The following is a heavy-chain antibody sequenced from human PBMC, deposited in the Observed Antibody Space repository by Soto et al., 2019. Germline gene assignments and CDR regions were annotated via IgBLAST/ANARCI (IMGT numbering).Heavy chain of an antibody. Sequence: QVQLQESGPGLLRPSDTLSRTCTVSGDSFSGYYWSWIRQPAGKGLEWIGRVYTNGATNYNPSLTSRVTVSVDTSRNQFSLKLRFVTAADKAVYYCAREAAEIVGDGYWCDPWGQGTLVTVSS. CDR3: AREAAEIVGDGYWCDP. J-gene: IGHJ5*02. D-gene: IGHD6-13*01. V-gene: IGHV4-4*07. CDR2: VYTNGAT. CDR1: GDSFSGYY.